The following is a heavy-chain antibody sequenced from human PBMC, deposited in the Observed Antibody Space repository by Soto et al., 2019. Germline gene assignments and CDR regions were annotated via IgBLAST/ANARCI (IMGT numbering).Heavy chain of an antibody. V-gene: IGHV4-34*01. CDR3: ASSYYYDSSGYYYADY. CDR2: INHSGST. D-gene: IGHD3-22*01. J-gene: IGHJ4*02. CDR1: GGSFSGYY. Sequence: SETLSLTCAVYGGSFSGYYWSWIRQPPGKGLEWIGEINHSGSTNYNPSLKSRVTISVDTSKDQFSLKLSSVTAADTAVYYCASSYYYDSSGYYYADYWGQGTLVTVSS.